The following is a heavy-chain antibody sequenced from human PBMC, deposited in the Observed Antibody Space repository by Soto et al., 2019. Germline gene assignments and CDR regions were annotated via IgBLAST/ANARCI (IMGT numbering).Heavy chain of an antibody. V-gene: IGHV4-4*02. J-gene: IGHJ4*02. CDR3: VRYKVSRLYGGVGLFDY. D-gene: IGHD4-17*01. Sequence: QVQLQESGPGLVKPSETLSLTCAVFGDSMDNNRWWSWVRQSPGKGLEWIGEVTRSGSTNYNPSLTSRVTISIVTSIKPPSLHLSSVTAADTAVYDGVRYKVSRLYGGVGLFDYWALGTLVTVSS. CDR1: GDSMDNNRW. CDR2: VTRSGST.